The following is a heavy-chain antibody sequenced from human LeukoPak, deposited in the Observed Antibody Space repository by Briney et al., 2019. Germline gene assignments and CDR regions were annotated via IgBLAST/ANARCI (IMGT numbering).Heavy chain of an antibody. CDR3: ARGARYNWNDQGFDY. V-gene: IGHV3-33*01. Sequence: GGSLRLSCAASGFTFSSYGMHWVRQAPGKGLEWVAVIWYDGSNKYYVDSVKGRFTISRDNSKNTLYLQMNSLRAEDTAVYYCARGARYNWNDQGFDYWGQGTLVTVSS. CDR2: IWYDGSNK. J-gene: IGHJ4*02. D-gene: IGHD1-1*01. CDR1: GFTFSSYG.